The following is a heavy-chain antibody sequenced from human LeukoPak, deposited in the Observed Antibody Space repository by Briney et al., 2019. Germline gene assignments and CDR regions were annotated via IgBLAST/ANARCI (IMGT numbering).Heavy chain of an antibody. Sequence: SETLSLTCTVSGGSISSSTSYWGWIRQPPGKGLEWIGTIYYSGSTYYSGTTYYNPSLKSRVTVSVATSKNQFSLKLSSVTAADTAAYYCAGPSSPFDYWGQGTLVTVSS. CDR3: AGPSSPFDY. V-gene: IGHV4-39*01. D-gene: IGHD3-10*01. CDR2: IYYSGST. J-gene: IGHJ4*02. CDR1: GGSISSSTSY.